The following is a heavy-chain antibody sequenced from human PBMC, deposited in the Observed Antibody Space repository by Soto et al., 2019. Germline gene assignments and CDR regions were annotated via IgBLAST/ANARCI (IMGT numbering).Heavy chain of an antibody. Sequence: WTWLRQHPGKGLEWMGDIFYTGKANYNPSLESRLSMSVDRSKNQFSLRLSSVTAADTAVYYCARDGNSNANYIDPWGQGTLVTVSS. CDR3: ARDGNSNANYIDP. CDR2: IFYTGKA. D-gene: IGHD2-2*01. V-gene: IGHV4-31*02. J-gene: IGHJ5*02.